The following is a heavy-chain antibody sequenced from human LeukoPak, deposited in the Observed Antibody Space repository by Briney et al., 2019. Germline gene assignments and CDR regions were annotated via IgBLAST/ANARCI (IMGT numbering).Heavy chain of an antibody. D-gene: IGHD5-18*01. CDR1: GYTFTGYY. J-gene: IGHJ4*02. Sequence: ASVKVSCKASGYTFTGYYLHWVRQAPGQGLEWMGWINPNSGGTNYAQKFQGRVTMTRDTSISTAYMELSRLRSDDTAVYYCARVRNRIQLWLPYWGQGTLVTVSS. CDR3: ARVRNRIQLWLPY. V-gene: IGHV1-2*02. CDR2: INPNSGGT.